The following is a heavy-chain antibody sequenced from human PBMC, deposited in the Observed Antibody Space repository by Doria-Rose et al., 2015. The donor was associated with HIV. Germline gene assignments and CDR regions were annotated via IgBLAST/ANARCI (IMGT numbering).Heavy chain of an antibody. D-gene: IGHD3-10*01. J-gene: IGHJ4*02. CDR3: ATGVTLDY. CDR2: ISSTSAYI. Sequence: VQLQESGGGLVRPGGSLRLSCASSGFTFSSHRVNWVRQAPGKGLEWVSSISSTSAYINYADSVRGRFTISRDNARISLYLQMDSLRAEDTAIYYCATGVTLDYWGQGTRVTVSS. V-gene: IGHV3-21*01. CDR1: GFTFSSHR.